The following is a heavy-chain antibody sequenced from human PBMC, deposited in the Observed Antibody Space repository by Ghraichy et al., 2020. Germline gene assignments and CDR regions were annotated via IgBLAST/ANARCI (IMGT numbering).Heavy chain of an antibody. CDR1: GFTFSSYS. J-gene: IGHJ5*02. CDR3: AGGNIVVVPAADPFDP. D-gene: IGHD2-2*01. Sequence: LSLTCAASGFTFSSYSMNWVRQAPGKGLEWVSSISSSSSYIYYADSVKGRFTISRDNAKNSLYLQMNSLRAEDTAVYYCAGGNIVVVPAADPFDPWGQGTLVTVSS. V-gene: IGHV3-21*01. CDR2: ISSSSSYI.